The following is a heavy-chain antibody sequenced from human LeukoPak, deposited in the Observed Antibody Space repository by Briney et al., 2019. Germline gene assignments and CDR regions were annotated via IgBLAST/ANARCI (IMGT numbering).Heavy chain of an antibody. Sequence: GASVKVSCKASGYTFTGYYMHWVRQAPGQGLEWLGWSSPYNGKTEYSQKLQDRVTMTTDPSTSTAYMEMRSLRSDDTAVYYCARDPDKFNGRYSYFDYWGQGTLVTVSS. J-gene: IGHJ4*02. CDR1: GYTFTGYY. V-gene: IGHV1-18*04. CDR2: SSPYNGKT. D-gene: IGHD5-18*01. CDR3: ARDPDKFNGRYSYFDY.